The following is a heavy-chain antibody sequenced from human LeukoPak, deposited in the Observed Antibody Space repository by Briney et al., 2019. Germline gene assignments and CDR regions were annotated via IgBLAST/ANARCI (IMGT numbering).Heavy chain of an antibody. CDR1: GGTFSSYA. J-gene: IGHJ4*02. V-gene: IGHV1-69*13. D-gene: IGHD2-8*01. CDR2: IIPIFGTA. CDR3: ARDLGYCTNGVCHTRFDY. Sequence: SVKVSCKASGGTFSSYAFSWVRQAPGQGLEWMGGIIPIFGTANYAQKFQGRVTITADESTSTAYMELSSLRSEDTAVYYCARDLGYCTNGVCHTRFDYWGQGTLVAVSS.